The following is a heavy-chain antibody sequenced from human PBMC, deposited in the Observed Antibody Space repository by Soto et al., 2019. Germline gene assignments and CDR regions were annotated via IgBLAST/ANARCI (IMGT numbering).Heavy chain of an antibody. D-gene: IGHD4-17*01. CDR3: ARDRNYGDYGEDY. Sequence: GGARRLSCTASGFTFSSYRMHWVRQAPDKGLEWVSSIRSSSSYIYYADSVKGRFTIARDNAKNSLYLQMNSLRAEDTAVYYWARDRNYGDYGEDYWGPGTL. V-gene: IGHV3-21*01. CDR1: GFTFSSYR. J-gene: IGHJ4*02. CDR2: IRSSSSYI.